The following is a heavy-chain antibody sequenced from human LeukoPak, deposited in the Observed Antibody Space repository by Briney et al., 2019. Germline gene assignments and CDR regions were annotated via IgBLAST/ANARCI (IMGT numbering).Heavy chain of an antibody. CDR3: ARDPPRAAWVFDY. D-gene: IGHD6-25*01. V-gene: IGHV3-23*01. CDR2: ITSGGGTT. CDR1: GFTFSNYA. Sequence: TGGSLRLSCAASGFTFSNYAMSWVRQAPGKALGWVSAITSGGGTTYYAGSVKGRFTISRDNSKNTLYLQMNSLRAEDTAVYYCARDPPRAAWVFDYWGQGTLVSVSS. J-gene: IGHJ4*02.